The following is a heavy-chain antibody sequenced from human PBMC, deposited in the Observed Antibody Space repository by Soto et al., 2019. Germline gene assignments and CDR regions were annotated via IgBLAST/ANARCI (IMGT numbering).Heavy chain of an antibody. CDR3: ARDHYYDSSGYLRVGMDV. D-gene: IGHD3-22*01. Sequence: PGESLKISCKGSGYSFTSYWIGWVRQMPGKVLEWMGIIYPGDSDTRYSPSFQGQVTISADKSISTAYLQWSSLKASGTAMYYCARDHYYDSSGYLRVGMDVWGQGXTVTVSS. V-gene: IGHV5-51*01. CDR2: IYPGDSDT. CDR1: GYSFTSYW. J-gene: IGHJ6*02.